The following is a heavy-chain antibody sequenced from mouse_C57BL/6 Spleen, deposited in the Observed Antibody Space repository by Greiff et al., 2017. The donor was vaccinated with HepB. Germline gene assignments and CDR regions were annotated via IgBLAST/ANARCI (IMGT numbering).Heavy chain of an antibody. CDR2: INPNNGGT. D-gene: IGHD2-3*01. CDR3: VYDGYSWFAY. Sequence: EVQLVESGPELVKPGASVKMSCKASGYTFTDYNMHWVKQSHGKSLEWIGYINPNNGGTSYNQKFKGKATLTVNKSSSTAYMELRSLTSEDSAVYYCVYDGYSWFAYWGQGTLVTVSA. CDR1: GYTFTDYN. J-gene: IGHJ3*01. V-gene: IGHV1-22*01.